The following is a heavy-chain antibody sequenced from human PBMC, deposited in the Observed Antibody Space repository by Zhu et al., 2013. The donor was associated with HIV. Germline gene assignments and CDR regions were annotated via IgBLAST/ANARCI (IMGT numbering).Heavy chain of an antibody. V-gene: IGHV3-21*01. Sequence: EVQLVESGGGLVKPGGSLRLSCAASGFTFSSFSMNWVRQAPGKGLEWVSSIGTSSSYIYYADSVKGRFTISRDNAKNSLYLQMNSLRAEDTAVYYCARDRHGGWNYDFWGQGTLVTVSS. J-gene: IGHJ4*02. CDR2: IGTSSSYI. CDR1: GFTFSSFS. D-gene: IGHD1-7*01. CDR3: ARDRHGGWNYDF.